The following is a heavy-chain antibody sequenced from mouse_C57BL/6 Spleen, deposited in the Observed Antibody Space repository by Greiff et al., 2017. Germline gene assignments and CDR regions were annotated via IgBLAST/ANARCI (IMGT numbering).Heavy chain of an antibody. V-gene: IGHV1-47*01. J-gene: IGHJ4*01. CDR1: GYTFTTYP. CDR2: FHPYNDDT. CDR3: ARGKEGYEYGYAMDY. Sequence: QVQLKESGAELVKPGASVKMSCKASGYTFTTYPIEWMKQNHGKSLEWIGNFHPYNDDTKYNEKFKGKATLTVEKSSSTVYLELSRLTSDDSAVYYCARGKEGYEYGYAMDYWGQGTSVTVSS. D-gene: IGHD2-4*01.